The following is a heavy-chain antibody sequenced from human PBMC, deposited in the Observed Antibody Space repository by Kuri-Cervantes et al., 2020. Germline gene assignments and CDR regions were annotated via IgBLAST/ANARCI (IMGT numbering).Heavy chain of an antibody. Sequence: GGSLRLSCAASGYISDYAWKRGVRQAPGKGLEWVANIKQDGSEKYYVDSVKGRFTISRDNAKNSLYLQMNSLRAEDTAVYYCAREMATITPGMDVWGQGTTVTVSS. CDR1: GYISDYAW. J-gene: IGHJ6*02. CDR2: IKQDGSEK. V-gene: IGHV3-7*01. CDR3: AREMATITPGMDV. D-gene: IGHD5-24*01.